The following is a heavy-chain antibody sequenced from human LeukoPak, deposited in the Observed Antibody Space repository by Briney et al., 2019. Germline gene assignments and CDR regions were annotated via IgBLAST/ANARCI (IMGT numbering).Heavy chain of an antibody. D-gene: IGHD6-6*01. CDR3: ARLEYSSSFNAFDI. V-gene: IGHV4-59*12. CDR2: IYYSGST. Sequence: KSSETLSLTCTVSGGSISSYYWSWIRQPPGKGLEWIGYIYYSGSTNYNPSLKSRVTISVDTSKNQFSLKLSSVTAADTALYYCARLEYSSSFNAFDIWGQGTVVTVSS. CDR1: GGSISSYY. J-gene: IGHJ3*02.